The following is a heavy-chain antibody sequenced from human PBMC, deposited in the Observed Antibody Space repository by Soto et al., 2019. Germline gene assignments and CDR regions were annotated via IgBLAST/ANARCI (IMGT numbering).Heavy chain of an antibody. V-gene: IGHV3-33*01. CDR2: IWYDGSNK. CDR3: ARDYLVVPPRVIAY. CDR1: GFTFSSYG. D-gene: IGHD2-2*01. Sequence: QVQLVESGGGVVQPGRSLRLSCAASGFTFSSYGMHWVRQAPGKGLGRVAVIWYDGSNKYYADSVKSQFTISRDNSKHTLYLQMSSLRAEDTAVYYSARDYLVVPPRVIAYWGRGTLVTVSS. J-gene: IGHJ4*02.